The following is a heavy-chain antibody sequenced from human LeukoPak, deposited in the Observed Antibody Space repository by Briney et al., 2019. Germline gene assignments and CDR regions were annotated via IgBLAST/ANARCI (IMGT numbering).Heavy chain of an antibody. V-gene: IGHV4-30-4*01. CDR1: GGSFSGYY. D-gene: IGHD4-17*01. J-gene: IGHJ6*02. Sequence: PSETLSLTCAVYGGSFSGYYWSWIRQPPGKGLEWIGYIYYSGSTYYNPSLKSRVSMSVDTSKNQFSLKLSSVTAADTAVYYCARYLTVTTWNYYHYYGMDVWGQGTTVTVSS. CDR2: IYYSGST. CDR3: ARYLTVTTWNYYHYYGMDV.